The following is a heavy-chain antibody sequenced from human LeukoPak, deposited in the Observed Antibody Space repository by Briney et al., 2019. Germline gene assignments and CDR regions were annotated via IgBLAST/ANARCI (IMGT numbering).Heavy chain of an antibody. D-gene: IGHD6-19*01. CDR2: NRYDGSNK. J-gene: IGHJ4*02. V-gene: IGHV3-30*02. CDR3: ARGSSGWYYFDY. CDR1: AFTFSSYG. Sequence: GGSLRLSCAASAFTFSSYGMHWVRQAPGKGLEWVAFNRYDGSNKYYADSVKGRFTISRDNSKNTLYLQMNSLRADDTAVYYCARGSSGWYYFDYWGQGTLVTVSS.